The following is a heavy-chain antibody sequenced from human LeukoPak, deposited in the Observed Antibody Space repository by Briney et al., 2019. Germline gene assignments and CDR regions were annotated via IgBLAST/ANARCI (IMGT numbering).Heavy chain of an antibody. CDR1: GFTFDDYA. CDR3: ARVWYSGSYPVDY. V-gene: IGHV3-9*01. J-gene: IGHJ4*02. Sequence: GGSLRLSCAASGFTFDDYAMHWVRQAPGKGLEWVSGISWNSGSIGYAGSVKGRFTISRDNAKNSLYLQMNSLRAEDTAVYYCARVWYSGSYPVDYWGQGTLVTVSS. CDR2: ISWNSGSI. D-gene: IGHD1-26*01.